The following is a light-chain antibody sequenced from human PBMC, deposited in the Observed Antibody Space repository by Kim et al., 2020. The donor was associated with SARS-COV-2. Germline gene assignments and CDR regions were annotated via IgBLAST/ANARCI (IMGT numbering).Light chain of an antibody. CDR2: GAS. CDR3: QQYGSSPYT. Sequence: LSPGERATLSGRASQSVSSNYLDGYQGKPGQAPRLLIFGASSRATGIPDRFSGSGSGTDFTLTISRLEPEDVAVYYCQQYGSSPYTCGQGTKLEI. J-gene: IGKJ2*01. V-gene: IGKV3-20*01. CDR1: QSVSSNY.